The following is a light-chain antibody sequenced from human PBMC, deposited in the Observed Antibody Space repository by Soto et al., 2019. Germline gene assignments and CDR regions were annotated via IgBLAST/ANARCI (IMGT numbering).Light chain of an antibody. CDR1: QGIRDD. J-gene: IGKJ4*01. CDR3: LHHNSYLALT. Sequence: DIQMTQSPSSLAASVGDRVTITCRASQGIRDDLGWYQQKPGKAPKRLIYAASTLQSGVPSRFSGSRSGTEFNLTISSLQPEDFASYYCLHHNSYLALTFGGGTKVEIK. V-gene: IGKV1-17*01. CDR2: AAS.